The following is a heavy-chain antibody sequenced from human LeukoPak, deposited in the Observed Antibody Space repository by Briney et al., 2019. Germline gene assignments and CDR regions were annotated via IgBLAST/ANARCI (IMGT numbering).Heavy chain of an antibody. V-gene: IGHV1-3*01. Sequence: ASVKVSCKASGYTFTSYAMHWVRQAPGQRLEWMVWINAGNGNTKYSQKFQGRVTITRDTSASTAYMELSSLRSEDTAVYYCAPNYYDTEWIYRMDDWGQGPTVTVSS. CDR3: APNYYDTEWIYRMDD. CDR2: INAGNGNT. CDR1: GYTFTSYA. D-gene: IGHD3-22*01. J-gene: IGHJ6*02.